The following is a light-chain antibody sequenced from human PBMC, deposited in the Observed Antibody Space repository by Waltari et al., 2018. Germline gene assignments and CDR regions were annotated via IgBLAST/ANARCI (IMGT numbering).Light chain of an antibody. CDR1: QRLTKNY. Sequence: VLTQSPGTLSLSPGERATLSCRASQRLTKNYLAWYQQKPGQAPRLLIYGASIRAAGIPDRFSGSGSGTDFTLTISRLEPEDFAVYYCQQYGSSIMYTFGQGTKLEIK. V-gene: IGKV3-20*01. CDR3: QQYGSSIMYT. J-gene: IGKJ2*01. CDR2: GAS.